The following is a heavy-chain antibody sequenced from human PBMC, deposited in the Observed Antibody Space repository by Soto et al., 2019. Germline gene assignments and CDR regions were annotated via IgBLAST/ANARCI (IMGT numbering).Heavy chain of an antibody. J-gene: IGHJ4*02. Sequence: QVQVVESGGGLVKPGGSVRLSCVAAGFDFSDYYMTWFRQAPGKAPEWVSSISSTSAYTKYADSVEGRFTISRDNAKNSVYLQMDSLRGEDTDVYYCARDPSRRSPPDYWGQGTLVTVSS. V-gene: IGHV3-11*05. CDR1: GFDFSDYY. CDR2: ISSTSAYT. CDR3: ARDPSRRSPPDY.